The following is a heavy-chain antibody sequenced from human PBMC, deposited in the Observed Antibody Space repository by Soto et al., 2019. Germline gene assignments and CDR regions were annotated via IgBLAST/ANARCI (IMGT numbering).Heavy chain of an antibody. CDR1: GFTVSSNY. Sequence: EGSLRLSCAASGFTVSSNYMSWVRQAPGKGLEWVSVIYSGGSTYYADSVKGRFTISRDNSKNTLYLQMNSLRAEDTALYYCARTGGSYLDSYYYGMDVWGQVPKSTVSS. CDR2: IYSGGST. J-gene: IGHJ6*02. CDR3: ARTGGSYLDSYYYGMDV. D-gene: IGHD1-26*01. V-gene: IGHV3-53*01.